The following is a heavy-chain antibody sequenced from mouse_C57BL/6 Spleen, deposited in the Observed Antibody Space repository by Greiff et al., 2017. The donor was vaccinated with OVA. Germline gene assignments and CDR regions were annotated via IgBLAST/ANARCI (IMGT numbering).Heavy chain of an antibody. V-gene: IGHV1-61*01. CDR1: GYTFTSYW. CDR2: IYPSDSET. CDR3: ASYYDYHWYVDD. J-gene: IGHJ1*03. D-gene: IGHD2-4*01. Sequence: VQLQQPGAELVRPGSSVKLSCKASGYTFTSYWMDWVKQRPGQGLEWIGNIYPSDSETHYNQKFKDKATLTEDKSSSTAYMQLSSLTAEDSADYYGASYYDYHWYVDDWGKGTTVTVSS.